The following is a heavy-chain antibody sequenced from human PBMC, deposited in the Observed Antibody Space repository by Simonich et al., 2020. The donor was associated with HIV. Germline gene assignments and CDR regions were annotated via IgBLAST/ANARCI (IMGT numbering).Heavy chain of an antibody. V-gene: IGHV4-34*01. D-gene: IGHD2-15*01. CDR2: INHSETT. Sequence: VQLQQWGAGLLKPSETLSLTCAVYGGSFSGYYWSWIRQPPGKGRCWIGEINHSETTHTTPSLKSRVTISVATAKDKFSLKLSSVTAADTAVYYCARHMCSVGSCSEGYNWFDPWGQGTLVTVSS. CDR3: ARHMCSVGSCSEGYNWFDP. CDR1: GGSFSGYY. J-gene: IGHJ5*02.